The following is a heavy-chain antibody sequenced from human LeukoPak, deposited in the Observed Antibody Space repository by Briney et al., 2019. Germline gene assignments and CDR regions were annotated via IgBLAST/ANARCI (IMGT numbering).Heavy chain of an antibody. CDR1: GFTFSSYG. CDR3: AKEGFLAYYMDV. J-gene: IGHJ6*03. CDR2: TRYDGSNK. D-gene: IGHD3-3*01. Sequence: GGSLRLSCAASGFTFSSYGMHWVRQAPGKGLEWVAFTRYDGSNKYYADSVKGRFTISRDNSRNTLYLQMNSLRAEDTAVYYCAKEGFLAYYMDVWGKGTTVTVSS. V-gene: IGHV3-30*02.